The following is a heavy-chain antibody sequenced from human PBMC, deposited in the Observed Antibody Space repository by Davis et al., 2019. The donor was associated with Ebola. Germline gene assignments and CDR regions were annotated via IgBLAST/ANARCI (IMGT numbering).Heavy chain of an antibody. CDR2: ISGFNTNT. CDR3: ARAPNYDVLTGTSPYYFDY. Sequence: ASVKVSCKSSGYTFTSYGLVWVRQAPGLGLEWMGWISGFNTNTNFAQKFQGRVTGSKDTSTNTADMDLRSLTSDDTAIYYCARAPNYDVLTGTSPYYFDYWGQGTLVTVSS. CDR1: GYTFTSYG. J-gene: IGHJ4*02. D-gene: IGHD3-9*01. V-gene: IGHV1-18*04.